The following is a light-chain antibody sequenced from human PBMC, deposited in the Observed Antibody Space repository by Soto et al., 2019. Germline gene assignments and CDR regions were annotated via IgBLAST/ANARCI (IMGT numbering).Light chain of an antibody. CDR1: QDISSS. Sequence: DIQMTQSPSTLSASVGDRVTITCRASQDISSSLAWYQQKPGKAPKLLIYDASTLQTGVPSRFRGSGSGTEFTLTISSLQPEDFATYSCQQLASYPIGTFGGGTKVEIK. CDR3: QQLASYPIGT. J-gene: IGKJ4*01. CDR2: DAS. V-gene: IGKV1-9*01.